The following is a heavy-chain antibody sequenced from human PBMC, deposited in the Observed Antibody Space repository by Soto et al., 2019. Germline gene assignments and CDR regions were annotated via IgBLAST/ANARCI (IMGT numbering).Heavy chain of an antibody. D-gene: IGHD2-2*01. J-gene: IGHJ5*01. CDR2: IYWDDDK. CDR1: GFRLSSNGVG. Sequence: SGPTLVNPTQTLTLTCSFSGFRLSSNGVGVGWIRQAPGKALEWLAFIYWDDDKRYSPSLKSRLSIIKDTSINQVFLIMTTVDPLDSSTYYCAHGIPDMASWNSVWFDSWG. CDR3: AHGIPDMASWNSVWFDS. V-gene: IGHV2-5*02.